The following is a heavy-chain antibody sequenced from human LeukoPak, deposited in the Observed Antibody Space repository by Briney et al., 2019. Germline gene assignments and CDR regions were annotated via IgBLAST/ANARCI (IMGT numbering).Heavy chain of an antibody. D-gene: IGHD3-22*01. V-gene: IGHV3-11*01. Sequence: GGSLRLSCAASEFTFSDYYMSWIRQAPGKGLEWVLSISSSGSTRYYADSVKGRFTISRDNAKNSLYLQMNSLRAEDTAVYYCARDRYFDSSGYLDAFDIWGQGTLVTVSS. J-gene: IGHJ3*02. CDR1: EFTFSDYY. CDR2: ISSSGSTR. CDR3: ARDRYFDSSGYLDAFDI.